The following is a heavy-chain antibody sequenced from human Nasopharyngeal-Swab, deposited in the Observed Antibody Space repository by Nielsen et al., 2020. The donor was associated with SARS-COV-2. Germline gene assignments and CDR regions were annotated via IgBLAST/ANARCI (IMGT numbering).Heavy chain of an antibody. V-gene: IGHV3-23*01. CDR3: ARDNRLQLWLRFYGLDV. CDR1: GFTFSIHT. D-gene: IGHD5-18*01. CDR2: IRGSGVDT. Sequence: GESLKISCAASGFTFSIHTMSWVRQAPGKGLEWVSAIRGSGVDTYYADSVKGRFTISRDNSKNTLYLQMNYLRAEDTALYYCARDNRLQLWLRFYGLDVWGQGTTVTVSS. J-gene: IGHJ6*02.